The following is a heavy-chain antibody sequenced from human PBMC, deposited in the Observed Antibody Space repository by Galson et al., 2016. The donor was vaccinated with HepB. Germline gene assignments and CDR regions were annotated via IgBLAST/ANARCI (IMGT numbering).Heavy chain of an antibody. CDR2: INFNGAST. J-gene: IGHJ4*02. V-gene: IGHV3-23*01. CDR3: ANNWNRDN. Sequence: SLRLSCAASGFTFSGYAMSWVRQAPGKGLEWVSSINFNGASTYYADSVKGRFTISKDNSKNTLSLQMNSLRADDTVVYYCANNWNRDNCGQGTLVTVSS. CDR1: GFTFSGYA. D-gene: IGHD1-1*01.